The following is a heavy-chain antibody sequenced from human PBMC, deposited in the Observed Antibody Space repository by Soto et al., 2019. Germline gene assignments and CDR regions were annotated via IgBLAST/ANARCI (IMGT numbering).Heavy chain of an antibody. J-gene: IGHJ4*02. CDR1: GFPFTRGY. V-gene: IGHV3-15*01. Sequence: EVQLVESGGGLVEPGGSIRLLFVASSGFPFTRGYMTGVRQAPGKGLEGGGRIKANHASGTTDYATSVKGRFTISRDDSKNTLYLEMNSLKSEDTSVYYCATEGGYPGSNFYGAYWGQGVLVTVSS. CDR2: IKANHASGTT. CDR3: ATEGGYPGSNFYGAY. D-gene: IGHD1-26*01.